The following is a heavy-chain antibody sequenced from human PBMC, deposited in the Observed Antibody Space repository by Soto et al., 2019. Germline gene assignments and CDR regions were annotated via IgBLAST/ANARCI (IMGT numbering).Heavy chain of an antibody. V-gene: IGHV1-69*06. CDR1: GGTFSSYA. Sequence: ASVNVSCKASGGTFSSYAMSLVRQPPGQGVEWMGGIIPPFGTSNYAQKFKGRVTITADKSTSTAYMELSSLRSEDTACYYCARDEYSSSWPLYYYGMDVWGQGTTVTATS. CDR3: ARDEYSSSWPLYYYGMDV. D-gene: IGHD6-13*01. CDR2: IIPPFGTS. J-gene: IGHJ6*02.